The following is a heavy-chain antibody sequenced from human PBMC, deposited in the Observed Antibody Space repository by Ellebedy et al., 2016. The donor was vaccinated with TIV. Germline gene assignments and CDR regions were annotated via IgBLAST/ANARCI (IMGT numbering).Heavy chain of an antibody. Sequence: GESLKISCAASGFTFSRHWMHWIRQAPGKGLVWLSRINGDGGFTSHADFVKGRFTISRDNAKNSLYLQMDSLRAEDTAVYYCARDTVPAALDAFDIWGQGTMVTVSS. J-gene: IGHJ3*02. CDR2: INGDGGFT. CDR1: GFTFSRHW. CDR3: ARDTVPAALDAFDI. V-gene: IGHV3-74*01. D-gene: IGHD2-2*01.